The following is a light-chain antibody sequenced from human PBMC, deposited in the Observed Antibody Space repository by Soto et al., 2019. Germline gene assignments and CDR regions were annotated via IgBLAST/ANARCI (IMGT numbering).Light chain of an antibody. Sequence: QSGLTQPPSASATPGQTITISCTGTRSNIGNNIVTWYQQLPGAAPKVVVYRTKQRPSGVPDRFSGSKSGTSASLAITGLQPEDEADYYCGAWDDTGRGRWVFGGGTKLTVL. CDR3: GAWDDTGRGRWV. CDR1: RSNIGNNI. J-gene: IGLJ3*02. V-gene: IGLV1-44*01. CDR2: RTK.